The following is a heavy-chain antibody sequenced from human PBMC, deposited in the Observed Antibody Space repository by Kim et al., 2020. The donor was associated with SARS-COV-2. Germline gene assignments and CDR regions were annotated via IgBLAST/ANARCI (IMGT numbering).Heavy chain of an antibody. D-gene: IGHD5-12*01. Sequence: NSDQKIQGGVTITADKATSTAYMELSSLGSEDTAVYYCARDGYNYWGFDYWGQGTLVTVSS. J-gene: IGHJ4*02. V-gene: IGHV1-69*04. CDR3: ARDGYNYWGFDY.